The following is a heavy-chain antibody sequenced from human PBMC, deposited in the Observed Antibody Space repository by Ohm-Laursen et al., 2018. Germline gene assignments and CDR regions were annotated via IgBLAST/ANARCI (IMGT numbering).Heavy chain of an antibody. CDR1: GYTFTGYY. Sequence: GASVKVSCKASGYTFTGYYMHWVRQAPGQGLEWMGWISAYNGNTNYAQKLQGRVTMTTDTSTSTAYMELRSLRSDDTAVYYCARIPYSSTSCPVDYWGQGTLVTVSS. J-gene: IGHJ4*02. CDR2: ISAYNGNT. D-gene: IGHD2-2*01. V-gene: IGHV1-18*04. CDR3: ARIPYSSTSCPVDY.